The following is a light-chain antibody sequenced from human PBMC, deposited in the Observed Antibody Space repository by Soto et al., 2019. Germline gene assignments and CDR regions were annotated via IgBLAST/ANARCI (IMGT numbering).Light chain of an antibody. V-gene: IGKV3-20*01. CDR2: GAS. CDR3: QQYGSSPST. J-gene: IGKJ1*01. Sequence: EIVLTQSPGTLSLSLGERATLSCRASQSVTSSFLAWYQQKPGQAPRLLIYGASSRATGIPDRFSGSGSGTAFTLTLSRLEPQDFAVYYCQQYGSSPSTFGQGTKVHIK. CDR1: QSVTSSF.